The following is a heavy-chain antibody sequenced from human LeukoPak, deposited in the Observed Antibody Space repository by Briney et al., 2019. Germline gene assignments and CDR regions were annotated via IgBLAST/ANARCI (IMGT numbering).Heavy chain of an antibody. D-gene: IGHD6-19*01. CDR1: GFTFSNYW. Sequence: GGSLRPSCAASGFTFSNYWMSWVRQAPGKGLEWVANIKQGGSDKYYVDSVKGRFTISRDDAKNSLYLQMNSLRAEDTAVYFCVTYSSGRFYFDYWGQGTLVTVSS. CDR2: IKQGGSDK. CDR3: VTYSSGRFYFDY. V-gene: IGHV3-7*01. J-gene: IGHJ4*02.